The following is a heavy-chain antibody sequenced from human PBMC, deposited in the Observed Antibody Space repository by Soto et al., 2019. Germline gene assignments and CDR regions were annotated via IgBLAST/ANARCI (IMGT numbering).Heavy chain of an antibody. J-gene: IGHJ4*02. D-gene: IGHD3-9*01. CDR1: GFTFDDYA. Sequence: EVQLVESGGDWVQPGRSLRLSCAVSGFTFDDYAMHWVRQAPGEGLEWVSGISWNSGAIGYADSVKGRFTVLRDNAKSTLYLQMNSLRTEDTALYYCAKAMGPDWLARLDCWGQGTLVTVSS. V-gene: IGHV3-9*01. CDR3: AKAMGPDWLARLDC. CDR2: ISWNSGAI.